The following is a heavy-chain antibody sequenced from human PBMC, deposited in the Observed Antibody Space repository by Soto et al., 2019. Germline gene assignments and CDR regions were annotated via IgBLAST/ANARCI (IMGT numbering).Heavy chain of an antibody. J-gene: IGHJ4*02. CDR3: ARDGGRHSGGIDY. V-gene: IGHV1-69*01. Sequence: QVQLVQSGAEVKKPGSSVKVSCKASGGTFSSYSINWVRQAPGQGLEWMGEIIPIFGTANYAQKFQGRVTITADESTSTASMERSSLRSEDTAVYYCARDGGRHSGGIDYWGQGTLVTVSS. D-gene: IGHD1-26*01. CDR2: IIPIFGTA. CDR1: GGTFSSYS.